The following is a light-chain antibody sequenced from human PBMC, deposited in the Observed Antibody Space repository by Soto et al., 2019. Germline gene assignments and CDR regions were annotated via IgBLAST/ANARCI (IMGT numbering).Light chain of an antibody. J-gene: IGKJ5*01. CDR3: QEYDGAPIT. CDR2: DAS. Sequence: EIVLTQSPDTLSLSPGERATLSFSSSQSIRSERLAWYQQKPGQAPRLVIFDASNRASGMPERFSGSGSGTDFTLTIARLEPEDFAVYYCQEYDGAPITFGLGTRLEIK. V-gene: IGKV3-20*01. CDR1: QSIRSER.